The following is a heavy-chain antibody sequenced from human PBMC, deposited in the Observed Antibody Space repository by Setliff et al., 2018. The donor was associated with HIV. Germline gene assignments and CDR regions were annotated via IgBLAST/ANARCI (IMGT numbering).Heavy chain of an antibody. J-gene: IGHJ3*02. CDR2: INPTGGST. V-gene: IGHV1-46*01. D-gene: IGHD5-12*01. Sequence: ASVKVSRKPSGYSFTNHYMHWVRQAPGQGLEWMGVINPTGGSTRNTQKFQGRVAMTRDTSTSTVYMELSSLSSEDTAVYDCASAGAWQRNALDIWGQGTMVTVSS. CDR3: ASAGAWQRNALDI. CDR1: GYSFTNHY.